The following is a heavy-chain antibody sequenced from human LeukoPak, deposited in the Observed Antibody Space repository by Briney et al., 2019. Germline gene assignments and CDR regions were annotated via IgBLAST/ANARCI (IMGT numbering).Heavy chain of an antibody. CDR2: IIPIFGTA. CDR1: GGTFSSYA. CDR3: ARAMAERGTYYMDV. Sequence: SVKVSCKASGGTFSSYAISWVRQAPGQGLEWMGRIIPIFGTANYAQKFQGRVTITTDESTSTAYMELSSLRSDDTAVYYCARAMAERGTYYMDVWGKGTTVTVSS. J-gene: IGHJ6*03. V-gene: IGHV1-69*05. D-gene: IGHD7-27*01.